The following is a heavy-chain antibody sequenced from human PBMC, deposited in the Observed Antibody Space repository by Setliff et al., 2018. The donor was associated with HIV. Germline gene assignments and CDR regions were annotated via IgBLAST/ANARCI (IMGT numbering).Heavy chain of an antibody. V-gene: IGHV5-51*01. CDR3: ARPRRPYSGSYYDGFDI. Sequence: GESLTISCKGSGYTFTNYWIGWVRQMPGKGPECMGIIYPGDSDTRYSPSFQGQVTISADKSISTAYLQWSSLKASDTAMFYCARPRRPYSGSYYDGFDIWGQGTMVTVSS. CDR1: GYTFTNYW. CDR2: IYPGDSDT. J-gene: IGHJ3*02. D-gene: IGHD1-26*01.